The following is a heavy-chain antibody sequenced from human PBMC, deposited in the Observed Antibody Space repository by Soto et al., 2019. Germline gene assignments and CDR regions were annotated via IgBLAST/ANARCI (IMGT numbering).Heavy chain of an antibody. V-gene: IGHV1-18*01. CDR2: ISAYNGNT. Sequence: ASVKVSCKASGYTFTSYGISWVRQAPGQGLEWMGWISAYNGNTNYAQKLQGRVTMTTDTSTSTAYMELRSLRSDDTAVYYCALTGVAVAGTWYFQNWGQGTLVTVSS. J-gene: IGHJ1*01. CDR3: ALTGVAVAGTWYFQN. CDR1: GYTFTSYG. D-gene: IGHD6-19*01.